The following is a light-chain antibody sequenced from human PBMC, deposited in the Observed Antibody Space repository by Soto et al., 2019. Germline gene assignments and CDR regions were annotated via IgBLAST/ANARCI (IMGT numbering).Light chain of an antibody. Sequence: ETVLTQSPGTLSLSPGERATLSCRASQSVSSNYLAWYQQKPGQAPRLLIYGASSRATGIPDRVSGSGSGTDLTLTIGRLEPEDFAVYYCQQYGSSSTWTFGQGTKVEIK. CDR3: QQYGSSSTWT. V-gene: IGKV3-20*01. CDR2: GAS. J-gene: IGKJ1*01. CDR1: QSVSSNY.